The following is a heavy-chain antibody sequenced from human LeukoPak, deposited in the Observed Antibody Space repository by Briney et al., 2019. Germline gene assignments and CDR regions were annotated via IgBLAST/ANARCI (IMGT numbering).Heavy chain of an antibody. CDR1: GFTVSTNY. V-gene: IGHV3-53*01. CDR3: ARRLPTAWGADY. CDR2: IYTGGST. D-gene: IGHD7-27*01. Sequence: PGGSLRLSCAVSGFTVSTNYMTWVRQAPGKGLEWVSVIYTGGSTYYADPVKGRFTISRDNSKNTLYLQMNSLRTEDTAVYYCARRLPTAWGADYWGQGTLVTVSS. J-gene: IGHJ4*02.